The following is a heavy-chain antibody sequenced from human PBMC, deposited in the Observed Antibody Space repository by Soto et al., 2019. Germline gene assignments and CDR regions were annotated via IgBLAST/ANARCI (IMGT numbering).Heavy chain of an antibody. CDR3: ARLYNWFDP. J-gene: IGHJ5*02. V-gene: IGHV4-61*01. CDR1: GGSVSSGHYY. CDR2: IYYSGST. Sequence: SETLSLTCTVAGGSVSSGHYYWSWIRQPPGKGLEWIGYIYYSGSTNYNPSLKSRVTIAVDTSKNQISLKLSSVTAADTAFYYCARLYNWFDPWGQGTLVTVSS.